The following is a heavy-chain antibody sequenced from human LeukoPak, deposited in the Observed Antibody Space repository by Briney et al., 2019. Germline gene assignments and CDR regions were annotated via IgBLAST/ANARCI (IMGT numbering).Heavy chain of an antibody. CDR2: ISYDGSNK. CDR1: GFTFSSYA. V-gene: IGHV3-30*04. Sequence: GGTLRLSCAASGFTFSSYAMHLVRQAPGKGLNWVAVISYDGSNKYYADSVKSRFTISRDNSKNTLYLQMNRLRAEDTAVYYCARFEGYCDILTGYGYFDYWGQGTLVTVSS. CDR3: ARFEGYCDILTGYGYFDY. D-gene: IGHD3-9*01. J-gene: IGHJ4*02.